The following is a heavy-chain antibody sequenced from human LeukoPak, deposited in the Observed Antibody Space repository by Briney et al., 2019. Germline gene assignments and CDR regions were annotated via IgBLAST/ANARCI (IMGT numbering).Heavy chain of an antibody. Sequence: GGSLRLSCTASGFPFSDYAMNWVRQAPGEGLEWVAGVSDSGSTTYSADSVKGRFTLSRDDSKNTLYLHMNSLRVDDTAIYYCGRGSRETTMFYYCYMDVWGKGTTVIVSS. D-gene: IGHD4-11*01. CDR2: VSDSGSTT. J-gene: IGHJ6*03. CDR1: GFPFSDYA. V-gene: IGHV3-23*01. CDR3: GRGSRETTMFYYCYMDV.